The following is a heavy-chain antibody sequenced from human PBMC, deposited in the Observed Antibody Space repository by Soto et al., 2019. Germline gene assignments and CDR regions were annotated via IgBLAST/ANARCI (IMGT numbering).Heavy chain of an antibody. CDR2: IYYSGST. Sequence: QVQLQESGPGLVKPSQTLSLTCTVSGGSISSGGYYCSWIRQHPGKGLGWIGYIYYSGSTYYNPSLKRRVNISVDTSKNQFSLKLSSVTAADTAVYYGARADSVMITFGGAFDCWGQRTLVIVSS. CDR1: GGSISSGGYY. D-gene: IGHD3-16*01. V-gene: IGHV4-31*03. J-gene: IGHJ4*02. CDR3: ARADSVMITFGGAFDC.